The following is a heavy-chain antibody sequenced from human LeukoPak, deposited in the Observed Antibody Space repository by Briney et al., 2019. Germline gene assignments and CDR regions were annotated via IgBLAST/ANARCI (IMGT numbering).Heavy chain of an antibody. CDR1: GGSISSYY. D-gene: IGHD6-13*01. Sequence: PSETLSLTCTVSGGSISSYYWSWIRQPPGKGLEWIGYIYYSGSTNYNPSLKSRVSISVDTSKTQFSLKLSSVTAADTAVYYCARDSDDDSNWDAFDIWGQGTMVTVSS. CDR2: IYYSGST. CDR3: ARDSDDDSNWDAFDI. V-gene: IGHV4-59*12. J-gene: IGHJ3*02.